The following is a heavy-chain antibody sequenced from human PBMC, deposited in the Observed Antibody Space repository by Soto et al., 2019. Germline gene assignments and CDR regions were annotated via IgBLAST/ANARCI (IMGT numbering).Heavy chain of an antibody. Sequence: PSETLSLTCTVSGGPIGSYYWSWIRQSPGKGLEWTGCVYYSDGTNYNPSLKSRVTISLDRSKNQFSLRLTSVTAADTAVYYCARTEASSWSFFYYGMDVWGQGTTVTVSS. CDR2: VYYSDGT. CDR3: ARTEASSWSFFYYGMDV. J-gene: IGHJ6*02. CDR1: GGPIGSYY. D-gene: IGHD6-13*01. V-gene: IGHV4-59*01.